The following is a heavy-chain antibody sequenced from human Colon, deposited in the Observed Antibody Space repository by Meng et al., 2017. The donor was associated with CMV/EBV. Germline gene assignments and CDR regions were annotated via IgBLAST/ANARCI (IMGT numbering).Heavy chain of an antibody. CDR2: ISSSGSTI. Sequence: GESLKISCATSGFTFSSYTMHWVRQAPGKGLEWVSYISSSGSTIYYADSVKGRFTISRDNAKNSLYLQMNSLRAEDTAIYYCARVARNYYYGMDVWGQGTTVTVSS. CDR3: ARVARNYYYGMDV. J-gene: IGHJ6*02. CDR1: GFTFSSYT. V-gene: IGHV3-48*04.